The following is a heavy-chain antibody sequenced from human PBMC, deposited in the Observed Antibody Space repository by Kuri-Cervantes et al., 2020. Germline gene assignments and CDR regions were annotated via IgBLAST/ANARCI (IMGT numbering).Heavy chain of an antibody. CDR1: GGSISSSNW. Sequence: GSLRLSCAVSGGSISSSNWWSWVRQPPGKGLEWIGEIYHSGSTNYNPSLKSRVTISADKSKNQFSLKLSSVTAADTAVYYCARVEAAAGSAFDIWGQGTMVTVSS. D-gene: IGHD6-13*01. CDR3: ARVEAAAGSAFDI. CDR2: IYHSGST. V-gene: IGHV4-4*02. J-gene: IGHJ3*02.